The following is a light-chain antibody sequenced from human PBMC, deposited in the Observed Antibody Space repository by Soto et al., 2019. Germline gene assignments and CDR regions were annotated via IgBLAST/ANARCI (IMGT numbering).Light chain of an antibody. CDR1: QTIGSSH. CDR3: QQYNNWLWT. V-gene: IGKV3-20*01. CDR2: AAS. Sequence: EIVLTQSPGTLSLSPGERATLSCRASQTIGSSHLAWYQQKPGQAPRVLIFAASSRATGIPDRFSGSGFGTDSTLTISRLEPEDFAVYYCQQYNNWLWTFGQGTKVDIK. J-gene: IGKJ1*01.